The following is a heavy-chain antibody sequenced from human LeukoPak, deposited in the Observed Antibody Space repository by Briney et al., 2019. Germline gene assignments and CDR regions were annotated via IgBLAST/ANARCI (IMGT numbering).Heavy chain of an antibody. J-gene: IGHJ4*02. CDR1: GGSFSGYY. D-gene: IGHD3-3*01. CDR2: INHSGST. V-gene: IGHV4-34*01. Sequence: SETLSLTCAVYGGSFSGYYWSWIRQPPGKGLEWIGEINHSGSTNYNPSLKSRITISIDTSKNHFSLKLSSVTAADTAVYYCARLGAGPTYYDFWSGYSSFYFDYWGQGTLVTVSS. CDR3: ARLGAGPTYYDFWSGYSSFYFDY.